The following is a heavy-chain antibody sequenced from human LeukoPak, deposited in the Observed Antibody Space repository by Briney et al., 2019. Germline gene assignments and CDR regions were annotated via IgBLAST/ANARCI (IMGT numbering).Heavy chain of an antibody. CDR2: ISTGGSTI. CDR1: GFTFSSHS. J-gene: IGHJ4*02. CDR3: ARCLRDFGWLFSVDS. D-gene: IGHD3-9*01. Sequence: GGSLRLSCAASGFTFSSHSMTWVRQAPGKGLEWVSYISTGGSTIYYVDSVKGRFTISRDNAKNSLYLQMNSLRAEDTAVYYCARCLRDFGWLFSVDSWGQGTLVTVA. V-gene: IGHV3-48*01.